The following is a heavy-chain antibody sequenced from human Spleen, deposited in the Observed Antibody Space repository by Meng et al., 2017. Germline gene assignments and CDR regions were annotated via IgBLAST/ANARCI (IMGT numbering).Heavy chain of an antibody. V-gene: IGHV4-61*08. CDR1: DNSVRNGDYY. J-gene: IGHJ4*02. CDR2: LSYTGTT. Sequence: QVHLRESGPGLVRPSETLSLTCTVSDNSVRNGDYYWSWIRQPPGKGLEWIGSLSYTGTTNHNPSLKSRVTMSVDTSKNQFSLRLSSVTAADTAVYYCATMVRQRGDFDCWGQGTLVTVSS. CDR3: ATMVRQRGDFDC. D-gene: IGHD2-8*01.